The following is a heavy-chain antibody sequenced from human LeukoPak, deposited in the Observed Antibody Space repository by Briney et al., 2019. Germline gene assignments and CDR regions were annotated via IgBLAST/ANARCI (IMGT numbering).Heavy chain of an antibody. J-gene: IGHJ4*02. CDR2: INSDGSST. CDR3: ARDNTMIAKGFDY. Sequence: GGSLRLSCAASGFTLSSYWMHWVRQAPGKGLVWVSRINSDGSSTSYADSVKGRFTISRGNAKNTLYLQMNSLRAEDTAVYYCARDNTMIAKGFDYWGQGTLVTVSS. D-gene: IGHD3-22*01. V-gene: IGHV3-74*01. CDR1: GFTLSSYW.